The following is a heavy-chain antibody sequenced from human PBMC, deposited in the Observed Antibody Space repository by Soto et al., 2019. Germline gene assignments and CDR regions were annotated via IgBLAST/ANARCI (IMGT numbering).Heavy chain of an antibody. CDR2: IHYTGNT. V-gene: IGHV4-59*01. Sequence: HVQLRESGPGLVKPSETLSLTCTVSDGSISSNYWSWIRLPPGRALEGIGYIHYTGNTNYSPSLNSRVTISLDTSKNQFSLKLNSVTAADTAVLYCATSRLPYYVANWGQGTLVPVSS. J-gene: IGHJ4*02. CDR3: ATSRLPYYVAN. CDR1: DGSISSNY. D-gene: IGHD3-16*01.